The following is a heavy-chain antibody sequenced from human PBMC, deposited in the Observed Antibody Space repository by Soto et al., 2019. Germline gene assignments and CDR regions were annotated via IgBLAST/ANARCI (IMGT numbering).Heavy chain of an antibody. J-gene: IGHJ4*02. CDR3: AKYCSSDVCFDY. CDR1: GFTFSSYA. Sequence: EVQLLESGGGLVQPGGSLRLSCAASGFTFSSYAMCWVRQAPGKGLEWVSSISGSGDTKYYADSVKGRFTISRDNAKNSLYLQMSSLRDEDTAVYYCAKYCSSDVCFDYWGQGTLVTVSS. D-gene: IGHD2-8*01. CDR2: ISGSGDTK. V-gene: IGHV3-23*01.